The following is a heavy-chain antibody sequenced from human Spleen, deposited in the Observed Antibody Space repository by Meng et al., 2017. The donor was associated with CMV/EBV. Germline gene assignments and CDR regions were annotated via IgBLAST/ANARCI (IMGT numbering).Heavy chain of an antibody. CDR1: GFSFSSYA. Sequence: GGSLRLSCAASGFSFSSYAMHWVRQAPGKGLEWVAVISLDGSNTYYADSVKGRFTISRDNSKKMLYLQINSQSTEDTAMYYCAKHKSQFYYDSSGRYFDYWGQGTLVTVSS. J-gene: IGHJ4*02. CDR2: ISLDGSNT. V-gene: IGHV3-30*04. CDR3: AKHKSQFYYDSSGRYFDY. D-gene: IGHD3-22*01.